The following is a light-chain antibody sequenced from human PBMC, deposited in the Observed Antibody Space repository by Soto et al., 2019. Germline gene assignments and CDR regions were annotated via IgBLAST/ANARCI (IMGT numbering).Light chain of an antibody. CDR1: QSVSSN. J-gene: IGKJ1*01. V-gene: IGKV3-15*01. Sequence: EIVMTQSPATLSVPPGERAILSCRASQSVSSNLAWYQQKPGQAPRLLIYRASTRATGIPARFSGSGSGTEFTLTISSLQSEDFAVYYCQQYNNWPHTFGQGTKVEIK. CDR3: QQYNNWPHT. CDR2: RAS.